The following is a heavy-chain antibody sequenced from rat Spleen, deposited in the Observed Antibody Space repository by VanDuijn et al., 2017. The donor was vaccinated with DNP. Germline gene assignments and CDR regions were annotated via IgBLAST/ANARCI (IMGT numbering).Heavy chain of an antibody. Sequence: QVQLKESGPGLVQPSQTLSLTCTVSGFSLTSYSVAWVRQPPGKGLEWIAAISSSGSTYYNSPLKSRLSISRDTAKSQVFLKMNSLQTEDTAMYFCARSGYYDGSYYSSYFDYWGQGVMVTVSS. CDR2: ISSSGST. V-gene: IGHV2-6*01. CDR3: ARSGYYDGSYYSSYFDY. J-gene: IGHJ2*01. CDR1: GFSLTSYS. D-gene: IGHD1-12*02.